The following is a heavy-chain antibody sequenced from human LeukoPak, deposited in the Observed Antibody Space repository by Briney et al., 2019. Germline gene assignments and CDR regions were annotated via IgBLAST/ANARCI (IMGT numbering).Heavy chain of an antibody. CDR2: IKQDGSEK. CDR1: GFAFSSYW. J-gene: IGHJ4*02. Sequence: AGGSLRLSCAASGFAFSSYWMSWVRQAPGKGLEWVANIKQDGSEKYYVDSVKGRFTISRDNAKNSLYLQMNSLRAEDTAVYYCARSNLYLSCSGGSCYGVYWEHWGQGTLVTVSS. CDR3: ARSNLYLSCSGGSCYGVYWEH. V-gene: IGHV3-7*01. D-gene: IGHD2-15*01.